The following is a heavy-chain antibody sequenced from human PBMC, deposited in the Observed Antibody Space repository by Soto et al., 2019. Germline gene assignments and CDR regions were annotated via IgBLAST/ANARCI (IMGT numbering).Heavy chain of an antibody. D-gene: IGHD5-18*01. CDR2: IYYSGST. Sequence: SETLSLTCTVSGGSISPFYWNWIRQPPGKGLEWIGFIYYSGSTNYNPSLKSRVAILVDTSKNQFSLKLSSVTAADTAVYYCARVRGDSSGLNWFDPWGQGTLVTVSS. CDR1: GGSISPFY. V-gene: IGHV4-59*01. J-gene: IGHJ5*02. CDR3: ARVRGDSSGLNWFDP.